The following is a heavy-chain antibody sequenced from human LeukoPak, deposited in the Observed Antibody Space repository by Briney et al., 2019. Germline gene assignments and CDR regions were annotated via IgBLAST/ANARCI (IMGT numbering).Heavy chain of an antibody. Sequence: SETLSLTCTVSGGSISSSSYYWGWIRQPPGKGLEWIGSIYYSGSTYYNPSLKSRVTISIDTSKNPFSLKPSSVTAADTAVYYCARQDSSGYYFDYWGQGTLVTVSS. CDR2: IYYSGST. CDR3: ARQDSSGYYFDY. CDR1: GGSISSSSYY. J-gene: IGHJ4*02. D-gene: IGHD3-22*01. V-gene: IGHV4-39*01.